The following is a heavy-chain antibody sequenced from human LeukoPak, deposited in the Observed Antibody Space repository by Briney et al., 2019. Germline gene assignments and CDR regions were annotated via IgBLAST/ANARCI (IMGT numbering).Heavy chain of an antibody. V-gene: IGHV1-2*06. Sequence: ASVKVSCKASGYTFSGHYILWVRQAPGQGLEWMGRINPNSGDTNYAQKFQGRVTMTRDASISTTYMELSSLRSEDTAVYYCARGRTNFDYWGQGTLVTVSS. CDR2: INPNSGDT. J-gene: IGHJ4*02. D-gene: IGHD2-2*01. CDR3: ARGRTNFDY. CDR1: GYTFSGHY.